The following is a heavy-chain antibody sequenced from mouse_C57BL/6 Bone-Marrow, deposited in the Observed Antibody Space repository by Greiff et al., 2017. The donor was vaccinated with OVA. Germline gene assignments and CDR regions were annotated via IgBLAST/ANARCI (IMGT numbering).Heavy chain of an antibody. D-gene: IGHD3-2*02. CDR1: GFTFSSYA. CDR2: ISAGGSYT. J-gene: IGHJ2*01. V-gene: IGHV5-4*01. Sequence: EVMLVESGGGLVKPGGSLKLSCAASGFTFSSYAMSWVRQTPEKRLEWVATISAGGSYTYYPDNVKGRFTISRDNAKNNLYLQMSHLKSEDTAMYDWARDRELRPFDYWGQGTTLTVSS. CDR3: ARDRELRPFDY.